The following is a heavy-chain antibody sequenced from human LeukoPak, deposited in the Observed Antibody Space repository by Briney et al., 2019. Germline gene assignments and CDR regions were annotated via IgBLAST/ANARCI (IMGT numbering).Heavy chain of an antibody. D-gene: IGHD2-2*02. CDR3: ARDRWGDCSSTSCYTNWFDP. CDR1: GGSISSGGYY. Sequence: SQTLSLTCTVSGGSISSGGYYWSWIRQHPGKGLEWIGYIYYSGSTYYNPSLKSRVTISVDTSKNQFSLKLSSVTAADTAVYYCARDRWGDCSSTSCYTNWFDPWVQGTLVTVSS. J-gene: IGHJ5*02. V-gene: IGHV4-31*03. CDR2: IYYSGST.